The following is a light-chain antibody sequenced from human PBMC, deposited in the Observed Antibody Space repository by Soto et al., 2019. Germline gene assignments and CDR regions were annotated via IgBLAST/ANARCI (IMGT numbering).Light chain of an antibody. CDR2: DAS. CDR3: QQRSNWPVT. V-gene: IGKV3-11*01. CDR1: QSVSSY. J-gene: IGKJ1*01. Sequence: EIVLTQSPGTLSLSPGERATLSCRASQSVSSYLALYQQKPGQAPRLLIYDASTRATGISAKFSGSGSGTDFTLTISSLEPEDFAVYYCQQRSNWPVTFGQGTKVEVK.